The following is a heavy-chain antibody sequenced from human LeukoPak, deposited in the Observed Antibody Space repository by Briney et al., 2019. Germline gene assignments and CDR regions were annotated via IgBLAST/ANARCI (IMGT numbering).Heavy chain of an antibody. J-gene: IGHJ4*02. D-gene: IGHD4-17*01. V-gene: IGHV3-30*02. Sequence: GGSLRLSCAASGFTFSSYGMHWVRQAPGKGLEWVAFIRYDGSDEYYADSVKGRFTISRDNSKNTVYLQMNSLRPEDTAVYYCAARRLTVTTEIDYWGQGALVTVSS. CDR2: IRYDGSDE. CDR1: GFTFSSYG. CDR3: AARRLTVTTEIDY.